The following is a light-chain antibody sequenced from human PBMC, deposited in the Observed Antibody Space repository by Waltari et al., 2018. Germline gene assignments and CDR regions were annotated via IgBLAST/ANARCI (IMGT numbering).Light chain of an antibody. CDR3: QQYNNWPL. V-gene: IGKV3-15*01. CDR2: CAS. CDR1: QGVSRN. J-gene: IGKJ4*01. Sequence: EIVMTQSPATLSVSPGERATLSCRASQGVSRNLAWYQQKPGQTPRLLLYCASTRATGNPARVSGSGSGTEFTLTISSLQSEDFAVYYCQQYNNWPLFGGGTKVEIK.